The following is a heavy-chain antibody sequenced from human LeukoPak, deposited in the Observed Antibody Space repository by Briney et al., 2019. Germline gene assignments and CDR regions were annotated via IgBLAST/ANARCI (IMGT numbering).Heavy chain of an antibody. CDR2: IYYSGST. J-gene: IGHJ4*02. V-gene: IGHV4-39*01. CDR3: ARRRGVVVPAARGGRSYYFDY. CDR1: GGSIGSSSYY. Sequence: SETLSLTCTVSGGSIGSSSYYWGWIRQPPGKGLEWIGSIYYSGSTYYNPSLKSRVTISVDTSKNQFSLKLSSVTAADTAVYYCARRRGVVVPAARGGRSYYFDYWGQGTLVTVSS. D-gene: IGHD2-2*01.